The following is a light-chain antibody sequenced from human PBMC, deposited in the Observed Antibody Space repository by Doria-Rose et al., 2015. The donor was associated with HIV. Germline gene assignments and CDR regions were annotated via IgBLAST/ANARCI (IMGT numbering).Light chain of an antibody. Sequence: DIRFTQSPSSVSASVGDRVTITCRASEATSSWLVWYQQKPGKAPKDLIYAASTLRSGVPSKFRGTGFETDFTLTITSLQPEDFATDYCQKYKSYTIKVGQGNRLEIK. V-gene: IGKV1D-16*01. CDR1: EATSSW. CDR3: QKYKSYTIK. CDR2: AAS. J-gene: IGKJ5*01.